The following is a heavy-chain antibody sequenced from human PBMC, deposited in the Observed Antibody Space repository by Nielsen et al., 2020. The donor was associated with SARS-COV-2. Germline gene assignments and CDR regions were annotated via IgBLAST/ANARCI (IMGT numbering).Heavy chain of an antibody. Sequence: WIRQPPGKGLEWVSAISGSGGSTYYADSVKGRFTISRDNSKNTLYLQMNSLRAEDTAVYYCARGSASGPNYYYYYYMDVWGKGTTVTVSS. CDR2: ISGSGGST. J-gene: IGHJ6*03. D-gene: IGHD4/OR15-4a*01. V-gene: IGHV3-23*01. CDR3: ARGSASGPNYYYYYYMDV.